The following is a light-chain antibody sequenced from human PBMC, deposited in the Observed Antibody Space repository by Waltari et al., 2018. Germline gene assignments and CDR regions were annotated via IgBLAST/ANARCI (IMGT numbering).Light chain of an antibody. V-gene: IGLV1-40*01. CDR3: QSYDSSLSAHVV. CDR1: SSNIGAGYD. CDR2: ANT. Sequence: QSVLTQPPSVSGAPGQRVTISCTGSSSNIGAGYDVHWYQQLPGTAPKPLIYANTNRPSGFPNRFSGSKSGTSASLAITGLQAEDEADYYCQSYDSSLSAHVVFGGGTKLTVL. J-gene: IGLJ2*01.